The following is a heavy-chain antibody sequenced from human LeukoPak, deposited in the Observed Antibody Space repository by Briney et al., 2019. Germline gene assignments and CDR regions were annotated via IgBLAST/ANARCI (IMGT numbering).Heavy chain of an antibody. Sequence: GGSLRLSCAASGFTFSSYWMSWVRQAPGKGLEWVANIKQDGSEKYYVDSVKGRFTISRDNAKNSLYLQMNSLRAEDTAVYYCARTKDSSGYSYYYYYYMDVWGKGTTVTISS. D-gene: IGHD3-22*01. J-gene: IGHJ6*03. CDR3: ARTKDSSGYSYYYYYYMDV. CDR2: IKQDGSEK. CDR1: GFTFSSYW. V-gene: IGHV3-7*01.